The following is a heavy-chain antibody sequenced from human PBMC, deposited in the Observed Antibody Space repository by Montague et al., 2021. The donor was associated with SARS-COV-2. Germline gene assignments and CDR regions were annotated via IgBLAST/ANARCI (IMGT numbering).Heavy chain of an antibody. CDR3: ARDGDSSSWYWFDP. D-gene: IGHD6-13*01. J-gene: IGHJ5*02. V-gene: IGHV4-59*13. CDR1: GGSISSYF. CDR2: IDYSGST. Sequence: SETLSLTCTVSGGSISSYFWSWIRQPPGEGLEWIGYIDYSGSTNXNPSLKSRVTISVDTSKNQFSLKLRSVTAADTAVYYCARDGDSSSWYWFDPWGQGTLVTVSS.